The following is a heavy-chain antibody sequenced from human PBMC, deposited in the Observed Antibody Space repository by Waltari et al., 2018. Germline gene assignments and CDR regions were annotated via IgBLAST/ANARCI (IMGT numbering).Heavy chain of an antibody. CDR3: ARRSGSYGYYYMDV. CDR1: GGSISSSSYY. Sequence: QLQLQESGPGLVKPSETLSLTCTVSGGSISSSSYYWGWIRQPPGKGLEWIGSIYYSGSTYYNPSLKSRVTISVDTSKNQFSLKLSSVTAADTAVYYCARRSGSYGYYYMDVWGKGTTVTVSS. J-gene: IGHJ6*03. CDR2: IYYSGST. V-gene: IGHV4-39*01. D-gene: IGHD3-10*01.